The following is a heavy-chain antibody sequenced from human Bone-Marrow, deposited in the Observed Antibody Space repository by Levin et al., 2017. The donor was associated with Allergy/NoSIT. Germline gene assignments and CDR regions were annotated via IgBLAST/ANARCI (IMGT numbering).Heavy chain of an antibody. CDR3: ARELGDYVPDAFDI. J-gene: IGHJ3*02. CDR1: GGSIRSRDYY. Sequence: SQTLSLPCTVSGGSIRSRDYYWGWIRLSPGKGLEWIGSIYKSGSTYYNPSLKSRVTISVDTSKNQFSLRLSSVTAADTAVYYCARELGDYVPDAFDIWGQGTMVTVSS. V-gene: IGHV4-39*02. CDR2: IYKSGST. D-gene: IGHD4-17*01.